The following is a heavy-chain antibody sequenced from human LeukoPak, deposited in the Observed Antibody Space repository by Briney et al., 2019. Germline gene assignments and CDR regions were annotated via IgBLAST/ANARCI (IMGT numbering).Heavy chain of an antibody. V-gene: IGHV3-23*01. J-gene: IGHJ3*02. CDR3: AKGLGFGDNAFDI. CDR2: ISGSGGST. CDR1: GLTFSSYA. D-gene: IGHD3-10*01. Sequence: PGGSLRLSCAASGLTFSSYAMSWVRQAPGKGLEWVSAISGSGGSTYYADSVKGRFTISRDNSKNTLYLQMNSLRAEDTAVYYCAKGLGFGDNAFDIWGQGTMVTVSS.